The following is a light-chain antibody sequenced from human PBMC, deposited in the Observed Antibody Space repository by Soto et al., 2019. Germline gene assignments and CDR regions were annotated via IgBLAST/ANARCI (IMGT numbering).Light chain of an antibody. Sequence: EIVLTQSPATLSLSPGERATLSCRASQSVSSSLAWYQQKPGQAPRLLIYDASNSATDIPARFTGSGSGTDFTLTISSLEPEDFAVYYCQQRRNWPSTFGQGTKLEIK. CDR1: QSVSSS. J-gene: IGKJ2*01. CDR2: DAS. V-gene: IGKV3-11*01. CDR3: QQRRNWPST.